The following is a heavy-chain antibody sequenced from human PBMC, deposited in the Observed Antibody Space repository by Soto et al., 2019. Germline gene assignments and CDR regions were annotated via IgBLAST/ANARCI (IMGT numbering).Heavy chain of an antibody. CDR1: GIPVSNNY. Sequence: EVQLVESGGGLVQPGGSLRLSCAASGIPVSNNYMTWVRQAPGKGLEWVSVLHSGGDTYYANSVKGRFTISRHDSTNTLFLQMNSLTPEDTAVYYCARDGPYYYASRMDVWGQGTTVTVSS. V-gene: IGHV3-53*04. D-gene: IGHD3-10*01. CDR2: LHSGGDT. CDR3: ARDGPYYYASRMDV. J-gene: IGHJ6*02.